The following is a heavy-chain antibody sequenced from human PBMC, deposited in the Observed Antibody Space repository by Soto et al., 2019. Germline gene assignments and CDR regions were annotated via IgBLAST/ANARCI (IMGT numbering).Heavy chain of an antibody. CDR3: ARDSRPLTYYYDSSGYPDDTRGNY. Sequence: GGSLRLSCAASGFTFSSYSMNWVRQAPWKGLEWVSYISSSSSTIYYADSVRGRFTISRDNAKSSVYLQMNSLRADDTAVYYSARDSRPLTYYYDSSGYPDDTRGNYWGQGTLVTASS. CDR2: ISSSSSTI. CDR1: GFTFSSYS. V-gene: IGHV3-48*01. D-gene: IGHD3-22*01. J-gene: IGHJ4*02.